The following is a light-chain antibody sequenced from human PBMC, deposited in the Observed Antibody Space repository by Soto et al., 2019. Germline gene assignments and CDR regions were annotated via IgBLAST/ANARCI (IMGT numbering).Light chain of an antibody. V-gene: IGKV2-28*01. Sequence: DIVMTQSPLSLPVTPGEPPSISCRSSQSLLHSNGYNYLDWYLQKPGQSPQVLSYLGSNRASGVTDRFSGSGSGTGFTLKISRVEAEDVEVYSCVEALKTPHTLGHGTKLEIK. J-gene: IGKJ2*01. CDR2: LGS. CDR3: VEALKTPHT. CDR1: QSLLHSNGYNY.